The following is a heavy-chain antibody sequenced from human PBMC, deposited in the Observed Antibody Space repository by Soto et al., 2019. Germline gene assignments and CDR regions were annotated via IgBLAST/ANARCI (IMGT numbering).Heavy chain of an antibody. CDR1: GGSISSSSYY. CDR3: ARRDRLVITPFDY. J-gene: IGHJ4*02. CDR2: IYYSGST. V-gene: IGHV4-39*01. Sequence: SETLSLTCTVSGGSISSSSYYWGWIRQPPGKGLEWIGSIYYSGSTYYNPSLKSRVTISVDTSKNQFSLKLSSVTAADTAVYYCARRDRLVITPFDYWGQGTLVTVSS. D-gene: IGHD3-9*01.